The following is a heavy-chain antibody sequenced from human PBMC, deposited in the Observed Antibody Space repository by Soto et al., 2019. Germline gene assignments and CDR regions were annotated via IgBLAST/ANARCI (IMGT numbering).Heavy chain of an antibody. CDR2: IIPIFGTA. CDR1: GGTFSSYA. V-gene: IGHV1-69*12. D-gene: IGHD3-22*01. CDR3: ARDRGPSSGYYPYWFDP. Sequence: QVQLVQSGAEVKKPGSSVKVSCKASGGTFSSYAITWVRQAPGQGLEWMGGIIPIFGTANYAQKFQARVTIIADXSXIXXYMELSRLRSEDTAVYYCARDRGPSSGYYPYWFDPWGQGTLVTVSS. J-gene: IGHJ5*02.